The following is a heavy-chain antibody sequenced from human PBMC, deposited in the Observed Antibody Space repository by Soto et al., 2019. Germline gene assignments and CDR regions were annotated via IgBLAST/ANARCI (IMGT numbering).Heavy chain of an antibody. V-gene: IGHV4-34*01. D-gene: IGHD2-2*01. CDR3: ARQPPDATSLAP. CDR1: GWSFSPSF. J-gene: IGHJ5*02. Sequence: SETLSLTCAVYGWSFSPSFCSWFRQPPGKGLEWIGEIHQSGGTIYNPSLKSRVTISGDTSNNQFSLKLSSVTAADTAVYYCARQPPDATSLAPSAQGPLLTVS. CDR2: IHQSGGT.